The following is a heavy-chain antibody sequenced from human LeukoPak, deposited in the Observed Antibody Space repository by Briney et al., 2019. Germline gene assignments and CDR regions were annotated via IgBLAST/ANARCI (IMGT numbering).Heavy chain of an antibody. V-gene: IGHV1-69*06. CDR1: GYTFISYS. CDR3: ARVVGLTGYSSSWYSGYYYYMDV. Sequence: ASVKVSCKASGYTFISYSMNWVRQAPGQGLEWMGGIIPIFGTTNYAQKFQDRVTITADKSTSTAYMELSSLRSEDTAVYYCARVVGLTGYSSSWYSGYYYYMDVWGKGTTVTVSS. J-gene: IGHJ6*03. D-gene: IGHD6-13*01. CDR2: IIPIFGTT.